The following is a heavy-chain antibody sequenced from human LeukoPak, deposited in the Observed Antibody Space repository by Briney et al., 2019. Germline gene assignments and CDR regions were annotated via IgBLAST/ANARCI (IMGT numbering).Heavy chain of an antibody. Sequence: PSETLSLTCTVSGGSISSSSYYWGWIRQPPGKGLEWIGSIYYSGSTYYNPSLKSRVTISVDTSKNQFSLKLSSVTAADTAVYYCARVPGARRIQLLVDYWGQGTLVTVSS. CDR2: IYYSGST. CDR3: ARVPGARRIQLLVDY. V-gene: IGHV4-39*07. CDR1: GGSISSSSYY. D-gene: IGHD5-18*01. J-gene: IGHJ4*02.